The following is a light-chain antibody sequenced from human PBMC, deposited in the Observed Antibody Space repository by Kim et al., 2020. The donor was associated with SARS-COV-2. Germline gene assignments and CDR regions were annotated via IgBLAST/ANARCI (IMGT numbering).Light chain of an antibody. CDR3: AAWDDSLSGWV. CDR1: STDIGPNN. V-gene: IGLV1-47*01. Sequence: GQGVTVTCSGNSTDIGPNNVVTCQQLHGGAPQHLIFWNYQRPPGVPAGFSGSKSGTSAAPAIIGGRSADEADYHCAAWDDSLSGWVFGGGPKVTVL. J-gene: IGLJ3*02. CDR2: WNY.